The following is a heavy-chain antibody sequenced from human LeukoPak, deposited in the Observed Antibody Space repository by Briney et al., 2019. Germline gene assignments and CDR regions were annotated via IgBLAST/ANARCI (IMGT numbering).Heavy chain of an antibody. D-gene: IGHD2-15*01. CDR2: ISSNGGST. CDR1: GFTFSSYA. V-gene: IGHV3-64*01. CDR3: ARGVELLPNYFDY. J-gene: IGHJ4*02. Sequence: PGGXLRLSCAASGFTFSSYAMHWVRQAPGKGLEYVSAISSNGGSTYYANSVKGRFTISRDNSKNTLYLQMGSLRAEDMAVYYCARGVELLPNYFDYWGQGPPVTVSS.